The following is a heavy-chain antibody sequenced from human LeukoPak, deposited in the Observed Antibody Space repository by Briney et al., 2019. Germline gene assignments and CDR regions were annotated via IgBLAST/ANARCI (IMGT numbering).Heavy chain of an antibody. CDR2: IGSSSSYI. CDR3: ARDYRGFRYNP. D-gene: IGHD1-14*01. Sequence: TTGGSLRLSCAASGFTFSSYSMNWVRQAPGKGLEWVSSIGSSSSYIYYADSVKGRFTISRDNAKNSLYLQMNSLRAEDTAVYYCARDYRGFRYNPWGQGTLVTVSS. CDR1: GFTFSSYS. V-gene: IGHV3-21*01. J-gene: IGHJ5*02.